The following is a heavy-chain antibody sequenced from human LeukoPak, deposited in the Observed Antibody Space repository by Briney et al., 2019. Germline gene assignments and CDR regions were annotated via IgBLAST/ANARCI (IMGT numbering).Heavy chain of an antibody. D-gene: IGHD6-13*01. CDR2: INPNSGDT. Sequence: ASVKVSCRASGYTFTDYYIHWVRQAPGQGLGWMGWINPNSGDTNYAQKFQGRVTMTRDTSISTAYMELSRLRSDDTAVYYCARRIAAAGNDAFDIWGQGTMVTVSS. CDR3: ARRIAAAGNDAFDI. J-gene: IGHJ3*02. V-gene: IGHV1-2*02. CDR1: GYTFTDYY.